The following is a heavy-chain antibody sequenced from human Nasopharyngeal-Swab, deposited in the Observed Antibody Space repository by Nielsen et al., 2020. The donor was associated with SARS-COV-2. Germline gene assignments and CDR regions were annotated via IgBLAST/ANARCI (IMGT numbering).Heavy chain of an antibody. Sequence: PGKGLEWIGSIYYSGSTYYNPSLKSRVTISVDTSKNQSSLKLSSVTAADTAVYYCARQGTRCSGGSCYWDAFDIWGQGTMVTVSS. D-gene: IGHD2-15*01. CDR2: IYYSGST. J-gene: IGHJ3*02. V-gene: IGHV4-39*01. CDR3: ARQGTRCSGGSCYWDAFDI.